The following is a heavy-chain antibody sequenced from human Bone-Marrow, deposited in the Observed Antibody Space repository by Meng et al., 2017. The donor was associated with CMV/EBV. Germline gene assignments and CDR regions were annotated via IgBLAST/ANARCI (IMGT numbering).Heavy chain of an antibody. Sequence: SETLSLTCAVYGGSFSGYYWSWIRQPPGKGLEWIGDINHSGSTNYNPDLKSRVTISVDKYKNKFSLQQSSVTAADTAVYYCASQRGRYNWNYYYGMDVWGQGTTVTVSS. J-gene: IGHJ6*02. CDR1: GGSFSGYY. CDR3: ASQRGRYNWNYYYGMDV. D-gene: IGHD1-20*01. V-gene: IGHV4-34*01. CDR2: INHSGST.